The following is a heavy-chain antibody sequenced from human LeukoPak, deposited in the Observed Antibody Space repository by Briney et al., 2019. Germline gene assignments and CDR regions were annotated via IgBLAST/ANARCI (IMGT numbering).Heavy chain of an antibody. CDR1: GYSFTSYW. Sequence: GESLKISCKGSGYSFTSYWIGWVRQMPGKGLEWMGIIYPGDSDTRYSPSFQGQVTISADKSISTAYLQWSSLKASDTAMYYCARQYSSSWYRLFSLGDNWFDPWGQGTLVTVSS. CDR2: IYPGDSDT. J-gene: IGHJ5*02. V-gene: IGHV5-51*01. D-gene: IGHD6-13*01. CDR3: ARQYSSSWYRLFSLGDNWFDP.